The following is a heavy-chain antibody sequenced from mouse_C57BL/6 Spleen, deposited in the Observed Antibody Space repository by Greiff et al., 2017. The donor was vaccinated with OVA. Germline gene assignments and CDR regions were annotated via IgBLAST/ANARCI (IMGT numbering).Heavy chain of an antibody. CDR2: ISDGGSYT. V-gene: IGHV5-4*01. CDR1: GFTFSSYA. J-gene: IGHJ2*01. D-gene: IGHD2-3*01. Sequence: DVKLVESGGGLVKPGGSLKLSCAASGFTFSSYAMSWVRQTPEKRLEWVATISDGGSYTYYPDNVKGRFTISRDNAKNNLYLQMSHLKSEDTAMYYCAREGDGYYDYFDYWGQGTTRTVSS. CDR3: AREGDGYYDYFDY.